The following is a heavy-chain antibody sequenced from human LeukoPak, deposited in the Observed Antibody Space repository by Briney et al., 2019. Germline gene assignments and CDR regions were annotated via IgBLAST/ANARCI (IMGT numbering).Heavy chain of an antibody. CDR1: GYTFIGYH. D-gene: IGHD7-27*01. Sequence: ASVKVSCKASGYTFIGYHMHWVRQAPGQGLEWMGWINPNSGGTNYAQKFQGRVTMTRDTSISTAYMELSRLRSDDTAVYYCARERTGDAYMDVWGKGTTVTVSS. V-gene: IGHV1-2*02. CDR2: INPNSGGT. J-gene: IGHJ6*03. CDR3: ARERTGDAYMDV.